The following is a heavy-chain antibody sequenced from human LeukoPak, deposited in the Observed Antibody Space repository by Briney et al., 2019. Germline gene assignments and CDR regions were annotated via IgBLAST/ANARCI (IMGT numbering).Heavy chain of an antibody. CDR1: GGSISPYY. J-gene: IGHJ4*02. D-gene: IGHD3/OR15-3a*01. CDR3: ARSHSVWTSFDY. V-gene: IGHV4-59*01. Sequence: PSETLSLTCTVSGGSISPYYWSWIRQPPGKGLEWLGDIYYSGSTNYNPSLKSRVTFSVDTSKNQFSLKLSSVTAADTAVYYCARSHSVWTSFDYWGQGTLVTVSS. CDR2: IYYSGST.